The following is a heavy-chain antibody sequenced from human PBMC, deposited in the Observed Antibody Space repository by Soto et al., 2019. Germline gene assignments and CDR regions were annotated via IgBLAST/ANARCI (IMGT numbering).Heavy chain of an antibody. CDR1: GFTFSNYA. CDR2: ISGSDGGT. J-gene: IGHJ4*02. V-gene: IGHV3-23*01. D-gene: IGHD2-8*01. CDR3: AKGPGMYSEFDC. Sequence: EVQMLESGGGLVQPGGSLRLSCAASGFTFSNYAMSWVRQAPGKGLEWVSAISGSDGGTFYADSVKGRFTISRDDSKNTLYLQLNSLGAEDTAVYPCAKGPGMYSEFDCWGQGTLVTVSS.